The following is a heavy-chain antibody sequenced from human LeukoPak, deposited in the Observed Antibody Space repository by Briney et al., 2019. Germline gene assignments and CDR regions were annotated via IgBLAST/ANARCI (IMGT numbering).Heavy chain of an antibody. Sequence: SETLSLTCAVYGGSFSGYYWSWIRQPPGKGLEWIGEINHSGSTNYNPSLKSRVTISVDTSKNQYSLKLSSVTATETAVYYCARARGKTYYYGSGSSGNWFDPWGQGSLLTVSS. J-gene: IGHJ5*02. CDR1: GGSFSGYY. CDR3: ARARGKTYYYGSGSSGNWFDP. CDR2: INHSGST. V-gene: IGHV4-34*01. D-gene: IGHD3-10*01.